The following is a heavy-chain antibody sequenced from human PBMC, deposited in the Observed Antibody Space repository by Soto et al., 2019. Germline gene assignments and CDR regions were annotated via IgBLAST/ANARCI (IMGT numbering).Heavy chain of an antibody. CDR1: GYSFTTYA. CDR3: ARGKGMEENYYHHGMVV. J-gene: IGHJ6*02. CDR2: INGGNGNT. D-gene: IGHD1-1*01. V-gene: IGHV1-3*01. Sequence: AAGYSFTTYALHWVRQAPGQRLEWMAWINGGNGNTKYSQKFQDRVTITRDTSASIAYMELSSLRSEDTAVYYCARGKGMEENYYHHGMVVCGQGTTVTVSS.